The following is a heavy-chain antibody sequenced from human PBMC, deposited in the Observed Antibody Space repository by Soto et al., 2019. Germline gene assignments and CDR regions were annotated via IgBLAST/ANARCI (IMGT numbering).Heavy chain of an antibody. CDR2: ISGSGGST. D-gene: IGHD3-10*01. CDR1: GFTSSSFA. J-gene: IGHJ4*02. V-gene: IGHV3-23*01. CDR3: ARGFSAVKGSPPDF. Sequence: GGSLRLSCAASGFTSSSFAMSWVRQAPGKGLDWVSAISGSGGSTYSADSVKGRFTISRDNSKNTLYLQMSSLRAEDTAVYYCARGFSAVKGSPPDFWGQGSLVTVSS.